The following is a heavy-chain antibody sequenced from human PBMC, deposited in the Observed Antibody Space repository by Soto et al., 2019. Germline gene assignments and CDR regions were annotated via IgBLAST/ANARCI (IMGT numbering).Heavy chain of an antibody. V-gene: IGHV3-74*01. J-gene: IGHJ4*02. Sequence: VQLVESGGGLVQPGWSLRLSCAGSGFTFSNYWMHWVRQAPGKGLEWVSRIDHDGPTDYADSVRGRFTISRDNAENTLYLRMNSLRPEDTAVYYCVRDSHGDYWGQGTLVTVSS. CDR1: GFTFSNYW. CDR2: IDHDGPT. CDR3: VRDSHGDY.